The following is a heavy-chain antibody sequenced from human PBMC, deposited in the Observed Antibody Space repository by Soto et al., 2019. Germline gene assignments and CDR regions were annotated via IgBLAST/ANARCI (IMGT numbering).Heavy chain of an antibody. CDR2: TYYRSKWYN. D-gene: IGHD2-15*01. CDR1: GDSVSSNSAA. J-gene: IGHJ5*02. CDR3: ARGSRSLGYCSGGSCPNWFDP. Sequence: PSQTLSLTCAISGDSVSSNSAAWNWIRQSPSRGLEWLGRTYYRSKWYNDYAVSVKSRITINPDTSKNQFSLQLNSVTPEDTAVYYCARGSRSLGYCSGGSCPNWFDPWGQGTLVTVSS. V-gene: IGHV6-1*01.